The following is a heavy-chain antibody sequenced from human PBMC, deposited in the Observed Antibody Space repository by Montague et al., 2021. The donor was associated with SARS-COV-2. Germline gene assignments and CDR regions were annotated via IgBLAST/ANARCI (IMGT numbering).Heavy chain of an antibody. V-gene: IGHV4-34*01. CDR1: GGSFSDDY. Sequence: SETLSLTCAVYGGSFSDDYWSWIRQSPGKGLEWIAEINHSGTTNYNFNPSLRSPVTISVATSKSQFSLKLSSVTAAVTGVYYCASWYPQTLTLIGLRGKSASDYWGQGTLVTVSS. J-gene: IGHJ4*02. D-gene: IGHD4-23*01. CDR2: INHSGTT. CDR3: ASWYPQTLTLIGLRGKSASDY.